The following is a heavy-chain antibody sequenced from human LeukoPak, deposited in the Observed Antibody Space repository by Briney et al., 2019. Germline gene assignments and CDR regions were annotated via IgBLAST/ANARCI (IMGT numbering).Heavy chain of an antibody. CDR3: AKPGYSYGSSYFDF. J-gene: IGHJ4*02. CDR2: ISYDGSNK. CDR1: GFTFGSYA. Sequence: GGSLRLSCAASGFTFGSYAMHWVRQAPGKGLEWVTLISYDGSNKYYADSVKGRFTISRDNSNNTLYLQMNSLRAEDTAVYYCAKPGYSYGSSYFDFWGQGTLVTVSS. D-gene: IGHD5-18*01. V-gene: IGHV3-30*18.